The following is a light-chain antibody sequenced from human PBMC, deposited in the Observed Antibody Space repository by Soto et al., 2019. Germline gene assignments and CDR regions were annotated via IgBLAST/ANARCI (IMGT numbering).Light chain of an antibody. CDR1: QSISSW. J-gene: IGKJ2*01. Sequence: DIQMTQSPSTLCASVGDRVTITCRASQSISSWLAWYQQKPGKAPKLLIYDASSLESGVPSRFSGSGSGTEFTLTISSLQPDDFATYYCQQYNSYSEYTFGQGTKLEIK. V-gene: IGKV1-5*01. CDR2: DAS. CDR3: QQYNSYSEYT.